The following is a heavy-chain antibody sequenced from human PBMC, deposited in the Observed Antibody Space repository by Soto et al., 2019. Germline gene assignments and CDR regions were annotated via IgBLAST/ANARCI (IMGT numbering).Heavy chain of an antibody. Sequence: ASVKVSCKASGYTFTSCYMHWVRQAPGQGLEWMGIINPSGGSTSYAQKFQGRVTMTRDTSTSTVYMELSSLRSEDTAVYYCAREDTVTSSYYYYGMDVWGQGTTVTVSS. D-gene: IGHD4-4*01. CDR3: AREDTVTSSYYYYGMDV. CDR2: INPSGGST. CDR1: GYTFTSCY. J-gene: IGHJ6*02. V-gene: IGHV1-46*01.